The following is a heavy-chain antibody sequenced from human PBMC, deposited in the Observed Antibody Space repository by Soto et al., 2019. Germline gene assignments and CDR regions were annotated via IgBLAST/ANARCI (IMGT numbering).Heavy chain of an antibody. Sequence: GWSLRLSCAASGFTFSSYAMSWVRQAPGKGLEWVSFISGSGDSTYYADSVKGRFTISRDNSKNTLYLQMNSLRAEDTAVYYCAKGVPGIAVAGTGYFQPWGQGX. J-gene: IGHJ1*01. CDR2: ISGSGDST. V-gene: IGHV3-23*01. CDR1: GFTFSSYA. D-gene: IGHD6-19*01. CDR3: AKGVPGIAVAGTGYFQP.